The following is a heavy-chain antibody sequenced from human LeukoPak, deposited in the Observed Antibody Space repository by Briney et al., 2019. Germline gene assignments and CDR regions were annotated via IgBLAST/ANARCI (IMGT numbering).Heavy chain of an antibody. CDR3: ARVGHRHFDY. CDR1: GGSFSGYY. CDR2: INHSGST. Sequence: SETLSLTCAVYGGSFSGYYWSWIRQPPGKGLEWIGEINHSGSTYYNPSLKSRVTISVDTSKNQFSLKLSSVTAADTAVYYCARVGHRHFDYWGQGTLVTVSS. V-gene: IGHV4-34*01. J-gene: IGHJ4*02.